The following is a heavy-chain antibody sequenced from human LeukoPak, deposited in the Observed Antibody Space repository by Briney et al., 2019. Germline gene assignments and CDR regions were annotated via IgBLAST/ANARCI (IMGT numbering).Heavy chain of an antibody. J-gene: IGHJ4*02. CDR1: GGSISSSSYY. D-gene: IGHD6-6*01. V-gene: IGHV4-39*01. CDR3: ARRAARPERYFDY. Sequence: PSETLSLTCTVSGGSISSSSYYSGWIRQPPGKGLEWIGSIYYSGSTYYNPSLKSRVTISVDTSKNQFSLTLSSVTAADTAVYYCARRAARPERYFDYWGQGTLVTVSS. CDR2: IYYSGST.